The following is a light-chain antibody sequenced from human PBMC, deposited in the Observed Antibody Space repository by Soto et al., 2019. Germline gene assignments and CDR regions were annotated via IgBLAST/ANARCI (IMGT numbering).Light chain of an antibody. CDR1: QSVLYSSNNKNY. V-gene: IGKV4-1*01. CDR3: QQYYSTPRT. J-gene: IGKJ1*01. Sequence: DIVMTQSPDSLAVSLGERATINCKSNQSVLYSSNNKNYLAWYQQKPGQPPKLLIYWASTRESGVPDRFSGSGSATVFTLTISSLQDEDVAVYYCQQYYSTPRTFGHGTKVEIK. CDR2: WAS.